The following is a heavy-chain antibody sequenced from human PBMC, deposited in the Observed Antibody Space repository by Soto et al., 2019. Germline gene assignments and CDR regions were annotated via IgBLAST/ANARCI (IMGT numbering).Heavy chain of an antibody. CDR1: GFTFSSYG. Sequence: SLRLSCAASGFTFSSYGMHWVRQAPGKGLEWVAVIWYDGSNKYYADSVKGRSTISRDNSKNTLYLQMNSLRAEDTAVYYCARDRNYRHYGMDVWGQGTTVTVSS. CDR2: IWYDGSNK. V-gene: IGHV3-33*01. D-gene: IGHD1-7*01. J-gene: IGHJ6*02. CDR3: ARDRNYRHYGMDV.